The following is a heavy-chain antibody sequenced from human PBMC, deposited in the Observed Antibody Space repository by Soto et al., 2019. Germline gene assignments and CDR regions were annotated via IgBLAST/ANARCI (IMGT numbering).Heavy chain of an antibody. D-gene: IGHD6-6*01. CDR1: GFTFSDYY. Sequence: QVQLVESGGGLVKPGGSLRLSCAASGFTFSDYYMNWIRQAPGKGLEWVSYISSGASTIYYADSVKGRFTISRDNAKNSLYLQLNSMRAEVTAVYYCAGQYSSSSVEFWGQGTLFTVSS. CDR3: AGQYSSSSVEF. V-gene: IGHV3-11*01. J-gene: IGHJ4*02. CDR2: ISSGASTI.